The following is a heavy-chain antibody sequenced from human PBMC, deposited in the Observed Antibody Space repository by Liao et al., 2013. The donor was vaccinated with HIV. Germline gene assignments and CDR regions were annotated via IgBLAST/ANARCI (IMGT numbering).Heavy chain of an antibody. Sequence: QVQLQESGPGLVKSSETLSLTCAVSGGSISSYYWSWIRQPPGKGLEWIGHVSYSGGTTYSPSLESRVTISLDTSKNQFSLSLNSVTAADTAVYYCAKLSAAFDPWSQGSLVIVS. CDR1: GGSISSYY. D-gene: IGHD2/OR15-2a*01. V-gene: IGHV4-59*01. CDR3: AKLSAAFDP. J-gene: IGHJ5*02. CDR2: VSYSGGT.